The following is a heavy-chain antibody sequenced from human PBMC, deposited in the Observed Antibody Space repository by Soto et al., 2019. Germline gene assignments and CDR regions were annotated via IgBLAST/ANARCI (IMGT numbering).Heavy chain of an antibody. V-gene: IGHV1-18*01. J-gene: IGHJ6*04. CDR2: ISAYNGNT. Sequence: QVQLVQSGAEVKKPGASVKVSCKASGYTFTSYGISWVRQAPGQGLEWMGWISAYNGNTNYAQKLQGRATMTTDTSTSTDYLELRSLRADDTAVYYCARDTRSSGWYPYYYGMDVWGKGTTVTDSS. CDR1: GYTFTSYG. D-gene: IGHD6-19*01. CDR3: ARDTRSSGWYPYYYGMDV.